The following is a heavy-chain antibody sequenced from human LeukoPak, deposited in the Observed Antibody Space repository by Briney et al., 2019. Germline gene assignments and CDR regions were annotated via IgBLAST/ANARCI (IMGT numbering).Heavy chain of an antibody. CDR3: AREYFVTMVRGSAFDI. CDR2: INSDGSST. D-gene: IGHD3-10*01. J-gene: IGHJ3*02. V-gene: IGHV3-74*01. Sequence: PGGSLRLSCAASGFTVSSYWMHWVRQAPGKGLVWASRINSDGSSTSYADSVKGRFTISRDNAKNTLYLQMNSLRAEDTAVYYCAREYFVTMVRGSAFDIWGQGTMVTVSS. CDR1: GFTVSSYW.